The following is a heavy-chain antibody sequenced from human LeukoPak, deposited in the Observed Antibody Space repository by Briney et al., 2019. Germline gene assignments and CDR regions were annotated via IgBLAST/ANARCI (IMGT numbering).Heavy chain of an antibody. J-gene: IGHJ4*02. D-gene: IGHD3-3*01. CDR2: ISGSGGST. V-gene: IGHV3-23*01. Sequence: GGTLRLSCAASGFTFSSYGMSWVRQAPGKGLEWVSAISGSGGSTYYADSVKGRFTISRDNSKNTLYLQMNSLRAEDTAVYYCARAEGYYSPFDYWGQGTLVTVSS. CDR3: ARAEGYYSPFDY. CDR1: GFTFSSYG.